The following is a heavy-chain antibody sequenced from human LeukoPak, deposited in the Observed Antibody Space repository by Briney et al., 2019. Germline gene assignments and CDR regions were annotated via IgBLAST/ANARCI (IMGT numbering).Heavy chain of an antibody. V-gene: IGHV1-2*02. J-gene: IGHJ4*02. Sequence: ASVKVSCKASGYTFTDYYMHWVRQAPGQGLEWMGWINPNSGGTNYAQKFQGRVTMTRDTFISTAYMELSRLRSDDTAVYYCAPTGRVVSTIREYYFDYWGQRTLVTVSS. CDR3: APTGRVVSTIREYYFDY. CDR2: INPNSGGT. D-gene: IGHD5/OR15-5a*01. CDR1: GYTFTDYY.